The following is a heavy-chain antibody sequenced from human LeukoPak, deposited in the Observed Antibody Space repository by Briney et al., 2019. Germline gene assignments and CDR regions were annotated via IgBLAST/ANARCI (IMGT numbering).Heavy chain of an antibody. Sequence: GGSLRLSCAASGFTFSSYSMNWVRQAPGKGLEWVSYISSSSSTIYYADSVKGRFTIARDNSKNTLYLQMNSLRAEDTAVYYCAKGARYYDFWSGTTIDAFDIWGQGTMVTVSS. CDR2: ISSSSSTI. V-gene: IGHV3-48*01. J-gene: IGHJ3*02. CDR3: AKGARYYDFWSGTTIDAFDI. D-gene: IGHD3-3*01. CDR1: GFTFSSYS.